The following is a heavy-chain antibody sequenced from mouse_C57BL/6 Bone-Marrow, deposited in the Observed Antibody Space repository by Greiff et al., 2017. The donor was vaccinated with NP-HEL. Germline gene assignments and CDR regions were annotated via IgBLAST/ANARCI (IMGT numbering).Heavy chain of an antibody. D-gene: IGHD2-3*01. CDR2: ISSGGSYT. Sequence: EVMLVESGGDLVKPGGSLKLSCAASGFTFSSYGMSWVRQTPDKRLEWVATISSGGSYTYYPDSVKGRFTISRDNAKNTLYLQMSSLKSEDTAMYYCARRSYDGYYYWGQGTLVTVSA. CDR1: GFTFSSYG. J-gene: IGHJ3*01. V-gene: IGHV5-6*02. CDR3: ARRSYDGYYY.